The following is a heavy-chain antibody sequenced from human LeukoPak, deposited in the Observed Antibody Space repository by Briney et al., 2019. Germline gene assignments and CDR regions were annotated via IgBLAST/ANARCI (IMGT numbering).Heavy chain of an antibody. D-gene: IGHD3-22*01. CDR2: IYYSGST. J-gene: IGHJ6*03. V-gene: IGHV4-59*08. CDR1: GGSISSYY. CDR3: ARHPVNYYDSSGYYYFRYYYYYMDV. Sequence: SETLSLTCTVSGGSISSYYWSWIRQPPGKGLEWIGYIYYSGSTNYNPSLKSRVTISVDTSKNQFSLKLSSVTAADTAVYYCARHPVNYYDSSGYYYFRYYYYYMDVWGKGTTVTVSS.